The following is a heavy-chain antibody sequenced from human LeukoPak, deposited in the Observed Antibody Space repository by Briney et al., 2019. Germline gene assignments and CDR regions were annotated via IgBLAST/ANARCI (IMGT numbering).Heavy chain of an antibody. J-gene: IGHJ6*03. Sequence: SETLSLTCTVSGGSISGYYWSWIRQPPGEGLEWIEYVYYSGSTTYNPSLKSPVTISVDTSKNQFSLKLSSVTATDTAVYYCARCIAARPGASTDYYYYMDVWGKGTTVTVSS. CDR2: VYYSGST. D-gene: IGHD6-6*01. V-gene: IGHV4-59*08. CDR1: GGSISGYY. CDR3: ARCIAARPGASTDYYYYMDV.